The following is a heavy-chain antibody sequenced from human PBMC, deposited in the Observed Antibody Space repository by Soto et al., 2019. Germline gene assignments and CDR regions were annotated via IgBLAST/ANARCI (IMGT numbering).Heavy chain of an antibody. CDR1: GYTFTNYG. D-gene: IGHD3-22*01. V-gene: IGHV1-18*01. Sequence: GASVKVCCKASGYTFTNYGIRWVRQDPEQGLEWMGWINVYNGNTKYAQKVQGRVTITRDTSASTAYMELSSLRSEDTAVYYCARIYYYDSSGYYYWGQGTLVTVSS. CDR3: ARIYYYDSSGYYY. J-gene: IGHJ4*02. CDR2: INVYNGNT.